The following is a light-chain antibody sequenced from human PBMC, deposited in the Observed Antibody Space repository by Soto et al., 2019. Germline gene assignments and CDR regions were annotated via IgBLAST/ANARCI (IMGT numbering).Light chain of an antibody. CDR1: SSDVGGYNY. J-gene: IGLJ2*01. CDR2: EVS. Sequence: QSVLTQPAPVSGSPGQSITITCTGTSSDVGGYNYVSWYQQHPGKAPKLMIYEVSNRPSGVSNRFSGSKSGNTASLTISGLQAEDEADYYCSSYTSSSTLVVFGGGTKVTVL. V-gene: IGLV2-14*01. CDR3: SSYTSSSTLVV.